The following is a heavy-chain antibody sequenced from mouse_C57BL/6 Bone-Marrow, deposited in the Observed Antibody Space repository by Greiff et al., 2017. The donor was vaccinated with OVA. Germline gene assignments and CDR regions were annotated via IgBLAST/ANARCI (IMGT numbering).Heavy chain of an antibody. CDR3: ARGYDYAWFAY. V-gene: IGHV3-6*01. CDR2: ISYDGSN. J-gene: IGHJ3*01. CDR1: GYSITSGYY. D-gene: IGHD2-4*01. Sequence: ESGPGLVKPSQSLSLTCSVTGYSITSGYYWNWIRQFPGNKLEWMGYISYDGSNNYNPSLKNRISITRDTSNNQFFRKLNSVTTEDTATYYCARGYDYAWFAYWGQGTLVTVSA.